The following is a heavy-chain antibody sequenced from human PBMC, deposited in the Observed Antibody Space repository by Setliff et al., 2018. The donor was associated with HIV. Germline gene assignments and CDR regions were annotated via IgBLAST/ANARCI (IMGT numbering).Heavy chain of an antibody. CDR3: TSQGSAWGSDY. V-gene: IGHV3-73*01. J-gene: IGHJ4*02. CDR1: GFTFSGST. Sequence: PGGSLRLSCAASGFTFSGSTIHWVRQNSGKRLEWVGHIRSKTNNYATAYVASVRGRFTISRDDSKNTAYLQMSGLKAEDTAVYFCTSQGSAWGSDYWGPGTLVTVSS. D-gene: IGHD7-27*01. CDR2: IRSKTNNYAT.